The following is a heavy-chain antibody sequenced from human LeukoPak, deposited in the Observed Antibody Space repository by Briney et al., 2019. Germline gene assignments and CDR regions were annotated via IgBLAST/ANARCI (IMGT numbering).Heavy chain of an antibody. Sequence: ASVKVSCKLSGYTGIELSMHWVRQVPGKGLEGMGGFDPEGGETKYAQKFQGRVTMTEDTSTDTAYMELSRLTSEDTAVYYCATHTISGVVTYASLIWGRGTLVTVSS. V-gene: IGHV1-24*01. D-gene: IGHD3-3*01. CDR3: ATHTISGVVTYASLI. CDR2: FDPEGGET. J-gene: IGHJ3*02. CDR1: GYTGIELS.